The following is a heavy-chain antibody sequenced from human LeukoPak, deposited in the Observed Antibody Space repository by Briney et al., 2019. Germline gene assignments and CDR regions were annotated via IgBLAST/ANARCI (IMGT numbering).Heavy chain of an antibody. J-gene: IGHJ4*02. D-gene: IGHD3-22*01. Sequence: GESLKISCKGSGYSFTSYWIGWVRQMPGKGLGWMGIIYPGDSDTRYSPSFQGQVTISADKSISTAYLQWSSLKASDTAMHYCARRNPDYYDSSGYHFDYWGQGTLVTVSS. V-gene: IGHV5-51*01. CDR3: ARRNPDYYDSSGYHFDY. CDR2: IYPGDSDT. CDR1: GYSFTSYW.